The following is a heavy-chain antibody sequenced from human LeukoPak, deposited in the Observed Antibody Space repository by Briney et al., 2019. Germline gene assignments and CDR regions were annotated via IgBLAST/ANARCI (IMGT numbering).Heavy chain of an antibody. Sequence: SETLSLTCTVSGGSISSYYWSWIRQPPGKGLEWISYIYYSGSTDYNPSLKSRVTISLDTSKNQFSLKLSSVTAADTAVYYCARHDPIVGTPDAFDIWGQGTMVTVSS. CDR2: IYYSGST. J-gene: IGHJ3*02. CDR1: GGSISSYY. V-gene: IGHV4-59*08. CDR3: ARHDPIVGTPDAFDI. D-gene: IGHD1-26*01.